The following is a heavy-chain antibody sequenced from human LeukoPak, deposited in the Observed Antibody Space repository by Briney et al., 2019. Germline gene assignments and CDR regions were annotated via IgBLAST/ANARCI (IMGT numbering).Heavy chain of an antibody. CDR1: GGTFSSYA. D-gene: IGHD6-13*01. Sequence: ASVKASCKASGGTFSSYAISWVRQAPGQGLEWMGGIIPIFGTANYAQKFQGRVTITTDESTSTAYMELSSLRSEDTAVYYCARVGYSSSWYPRRDNWFDPWGQGTLVTVSS. CDR2: IIPIFGTA. J-gene: IGHJ5*02. V-gene: IGHV1-69*05. CDR3: ARVGYSSSWYPRRDNWFDP.